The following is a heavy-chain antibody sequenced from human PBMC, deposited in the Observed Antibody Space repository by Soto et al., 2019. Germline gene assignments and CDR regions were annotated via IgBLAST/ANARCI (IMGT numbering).Heavy chain of an antibody. CDR3: AIAVAGTGYFDY. D-gene: IGHD6-19*01. J-gene: IGHJ4*02. V-gene: IGHV4-30-4*01. CDR2: IYYSGST. Sequence: TSETLSLTCTVSGGSISSGDYYWSWIRQPPGKGLEWIGYIYYSGSTYYNPSLKSRVTISVDTSKNQFSLKLSSVTAADTAVYSCAIAVAGTGYFDYWGQGTLVTVSS. CDR1: GGSISSGDYY.